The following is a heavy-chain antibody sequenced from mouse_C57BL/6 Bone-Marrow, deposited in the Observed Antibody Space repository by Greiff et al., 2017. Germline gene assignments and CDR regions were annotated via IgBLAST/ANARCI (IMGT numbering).Heavy chain of an antibody. J-gene: IGHJ3*01. D-gene: IGHD1-1*01. CDR1: GFTFSSYA. CDR2: ISDGGSYT. V-gene: IGHV5-4*01. CDR3: ARPLYYGSSCRWFAY. Sequence: EVQLVESGGGLVKPGGSLKLSCAASGFTFSSYAMSWVRQTPEKRLEWVATISDGGSYTYYPDNVKGRFTISRDNAKNNLYLQMSHLKSEDTAMYYCARPLYYGSSCRWFAYWGQGTLVTVSA.